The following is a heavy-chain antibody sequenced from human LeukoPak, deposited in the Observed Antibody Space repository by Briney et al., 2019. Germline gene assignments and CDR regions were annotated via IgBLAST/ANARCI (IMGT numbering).Heavy chain of an antibody. Sequence: SETLSLTCSVSGGSISTYYWTWIRQPPGKGLEWIGYIYYSGRTNFNPSLKSRVTMSVDASKNQFSLKLSSVTATDTAVYYCARAGNDFGEFLDFWGQGALVTVSS. CDR3: ARAGNDFGEFLDF. V-gene: IGHV4-59*01. CDR1: GGSISTYY. CDR2: IYYSGRT. J-gene: IGHJ4*02. D-gene: IGHD4-17*01.